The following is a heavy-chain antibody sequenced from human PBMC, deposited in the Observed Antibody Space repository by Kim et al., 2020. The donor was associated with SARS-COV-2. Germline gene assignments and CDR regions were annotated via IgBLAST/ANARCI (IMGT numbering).Heavy chain of an antibody. CDR3: ARVASSWYVKYFDY. CDR2: IYYSGST. V-gene: IGHV4-59*13. CDR1: GGSISSYY. Sequence: SETLSLTCTVSGGSISSYYWSWIRQPPGKGLEWIGYIYYSGSTNYNPSLKSRVTISVDTSKNQFSLKLSSVTAADTAVYYCARVASSWYVKYFDYWGQGTLVTVSS. J-gene: IGHJ4*02. D-gene: IGHD6-13*01.